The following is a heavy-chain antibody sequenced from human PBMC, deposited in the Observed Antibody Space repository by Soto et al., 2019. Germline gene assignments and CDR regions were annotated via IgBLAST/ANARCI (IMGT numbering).Heavy chain of an antibody. Sequence: GGSLRLSCAASGFTFSSYWMSWVRQAPGKGLEWVANIKQDGSEKYYVDSVKGRFTISRDNAKNSLYLQMNSLRAEDTAVYYCARDVLRFLEWLWSDRGPSMDVWGKGTTVTVSS. CDR2: IKQDGSEK. CDR3: ARDVLRFLEWLWSDRGPSMDV. D-gene: IGHD3-3*01. CDR1: GFTFSSYW. V-gene: IGHV3-7*01. J-gene: IGHJ6*03.